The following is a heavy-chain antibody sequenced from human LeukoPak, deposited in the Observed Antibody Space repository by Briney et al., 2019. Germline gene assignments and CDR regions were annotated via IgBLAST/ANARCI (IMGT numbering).Heavy chain of an antibody. Sequence: SETLSLTCTVSGGSISSYYWSWIRHPPRKGQEWIGYIYYSGSTNYNPSLKSRVTISVEACKNQFSLKLSSVPAADTAVYYCARQMPCRVAVAGTGPYDYWGQGTLVTVSS. CDR3: ARQMPCRVAVAGTGPYDY. CDR1: GGSISSYY. V-gene: IGHV4-59*08. CDR2: IYYSGST. D-gene: IGHD6-19*01. J-gene: IGHJ4*02.